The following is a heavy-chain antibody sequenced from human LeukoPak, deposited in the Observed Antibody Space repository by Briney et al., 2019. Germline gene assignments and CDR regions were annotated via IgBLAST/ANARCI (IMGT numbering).Heavy chain of an antibody. D-gene: IGHD4-17*01. CDR3: AREATTVTYFRRQARYFDY. J-gene: IGHJ4*02. Sequence: GGSLRLSCAASGFTFSSNVMSWVRQAPGKGLEWVANIKQDGSEKYYVDSVKGRFTISRDNAKNSLYLQMNSLRAEDTAVYYCAREATTVTYFRRQARYFDYWGQGTLVTVSS. V-gene: IGHV3-7*01. CDR1: GFTFSSNV. CDR2: IKQDGSEK.